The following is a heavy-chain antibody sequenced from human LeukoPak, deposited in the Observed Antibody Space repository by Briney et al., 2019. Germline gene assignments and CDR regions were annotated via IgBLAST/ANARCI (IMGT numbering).Heavy chain of an antibody. Sequence: PSETLSLTCTVSGGSISSSSYYWGWIRQPPGKGLEWIGSIYYSGSTYYNPSLKSRVTISVDTPKNQFSLKLSSVTAADTAVYYCASYNGRRDGYNFGYWGQGTLVTVSS. CDR1: GGSISSSSYY. V-gene: IGHV4-39*01. CDR3: ASYNGRRDGYNFGY. CDR2: IYYSGST. D-gene: IGHD5-24*01. J-gene: IGHJ4*02.